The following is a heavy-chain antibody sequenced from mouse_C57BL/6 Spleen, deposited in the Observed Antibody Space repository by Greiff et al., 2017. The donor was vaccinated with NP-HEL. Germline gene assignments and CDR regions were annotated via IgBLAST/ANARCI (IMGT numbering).Heavy chain of an antibody. V-gene: IGHV5-6*01. Sequence: EVKVVESGGDLVKPGGSLKLSCAASGFTFSSYGMSWVRQTPDKRLEWVATISSGGSYTYYPDSVKGRFTISRDNAKNTLYLQMSSLKSEDTAMYYCARRGDYFYAMDYWGQGTSVTVSS. CDR2: ISSGGSYT. CDR3: ARRGDYFYAMDY. D-gene: IGHD2-4*01. J-gene: IGHJ4*01. CDR1: GFTFSSYG.